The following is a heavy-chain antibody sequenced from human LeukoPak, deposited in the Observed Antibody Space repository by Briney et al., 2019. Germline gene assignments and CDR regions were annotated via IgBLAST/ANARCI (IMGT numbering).Heavy chain of an antibody. CDR3: AKDVSESGDAFDI. J-gene: IGHJ3*02. V-gene: IGHV3-43*02. CDR1: GFTFDDYA. CDR2: ISGDGDNT. Sequence: GGSLRLSRAASGFTFDDYAMHWVRQAPGKGLDWVSLISGDGDNTYYADSVKGRFTISRDNSKNSLYLQMNSLRTEDTALYYCAKDVSESGDAFDIWGRGTMVTVSS. D-gene: IGHD3-3*01.